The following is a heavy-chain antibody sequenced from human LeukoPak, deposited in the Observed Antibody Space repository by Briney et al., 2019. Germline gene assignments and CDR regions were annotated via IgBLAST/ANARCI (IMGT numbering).Heavy chain of an antibody. CDR3: ARLQLELMQPNDNWFDP. CDR1: GGSISSYY. D-gene: IGHD1-1*01. CDR2: IYTSGST. Sequence: SETLSLTRTVSGGSISSYYWSWIRQPAGKGLEWIGRIYTSGSTNYNPSLKSRVTMSVDTSKNQFSLKLSSVTAADTAVYYCARLQLELMQPNDNWFDPWGQGTLVTVSS. J-gene: IGHJ5*02. V-gene: IGHV4-4*07.